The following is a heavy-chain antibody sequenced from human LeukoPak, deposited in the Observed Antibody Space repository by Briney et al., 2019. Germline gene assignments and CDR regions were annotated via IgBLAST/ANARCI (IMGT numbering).Heavy chain of an antibody. D-gene: IGHD3-3*01. CDR2: IRSKAYGGTT. Sequence: GGSLRLSCTASGFTFGDYAMSWVRQAPGKGLEWVGFIRSKAYGGTTEYAASVKGRFTIPRDDSKSIAYLQMNSLKTEDTAVYYCTRDHYDSPDCWGQGTLVTVSS. CDR3: TRDHYDSPDC. J-gene: IGHJ4*02. V-gene: IGHV3-49*04. CDR1: GFTFGDYA.